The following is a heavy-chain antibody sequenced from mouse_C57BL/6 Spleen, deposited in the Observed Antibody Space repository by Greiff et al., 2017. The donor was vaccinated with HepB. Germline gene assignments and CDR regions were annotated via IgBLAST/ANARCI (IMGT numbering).Heavy chain of an antibody. V-gene: IGHV1-55*01. Sequence: VQLQQPGAELVKPGASVKMSCKASGYTFTSYWITWVTQRPGQGLEWIGDIYPGSGSTNYNEKFKSKATLTVDTSSSTAYMQLSSLTSEDSAVYYCASYGNYSYAMDYWGQGTSVTVSS. J-gene: IGHJ4*01. CDR3: ASYGNYSYAMDY. CDR1: GYTFTSYW. CDR2: IYPGSGST. D-gene: IGHD2-1*01.